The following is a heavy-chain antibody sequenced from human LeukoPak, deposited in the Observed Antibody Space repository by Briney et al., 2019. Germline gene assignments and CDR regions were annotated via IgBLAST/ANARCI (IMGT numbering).Heavy chain of an antibody. V-gene: IGHV1-3*01. CDR3: ARAIVVLPSANWFDP. J-gene: IGHJ5*02. Sequence: ASVKVSCKASGYTFTSYAMHWVRQAPGQRLEWMGWINADNGNTKYSQKLQGRVTITRDTSASTAYMELSSLRSEDTAVYYCARAIVVLPSANWFDPWGQGTPVTVSS. CDR2: INADNGNT. D-gene: IGHD2-2*01. CDR1: GYTFTSYA.